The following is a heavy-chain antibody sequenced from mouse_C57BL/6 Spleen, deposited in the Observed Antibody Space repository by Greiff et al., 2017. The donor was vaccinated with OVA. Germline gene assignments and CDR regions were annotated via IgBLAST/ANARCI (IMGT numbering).Heavy chain of an antibody. V-gene: IGHV3-1*01. CDR2: ISYSGST. J-gene: IGHJ4*01. CDR1: GYSITSGYD. CDR3: ARGSSRYAMDY. Sequence: DVKLQESGPGMVKPSQSLSLTCTVTGYSITSGYDWHWIRHFPGNKLEWMGYISYSGSTNYNPSLKSRISITHDTSKNHFFLKLNSVTTEDTATYYCARGSSRYAMDYWGQGTSVTVSS. D-gene: IGHD1-1*01.